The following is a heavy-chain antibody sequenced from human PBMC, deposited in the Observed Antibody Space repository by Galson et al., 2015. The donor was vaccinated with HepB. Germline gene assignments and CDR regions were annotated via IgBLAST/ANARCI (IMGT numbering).Heavy chain of an antibody. Sequence: SVKVSCKASGYTFTGYYMHWVRQAPGQGLEWMGWINPNSGGTNYAQKFQGRVTMTRDTSISTAYMELSRLRSDDTAVYYCARSRDGYNANFDYWGQGTLVTVSS. J-gene: IGHJ4*02. V-gene: IGHV1-2*02. CDR3: ARSRDGYNANFDY. CDR1: GYTFTGYY. CDR2: INPNSGGT. D-gene: IGHD5-24*01.